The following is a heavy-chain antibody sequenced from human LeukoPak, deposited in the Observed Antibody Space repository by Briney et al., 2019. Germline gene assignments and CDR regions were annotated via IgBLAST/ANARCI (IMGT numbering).Heavy chain of an antibody. CDR2: ISSSTSTI. V-gene: IGHV3-48*02. CDR1: GFTFSPYS. D-gene: IGHD2-2*01. Sequence: GGSLRLSCAASGFTFSPYSMNWVRQAPGKGLEWISYISSSTSTIYYADSVKGRFTISRDNAKNSLYLQMNSLRDEDTAVYYCARDHCSSTNCYFDFWGQGTLVTVSS. J-gene: IGHJ4*02. CDR3: ARDHCSSTNCYFDF.